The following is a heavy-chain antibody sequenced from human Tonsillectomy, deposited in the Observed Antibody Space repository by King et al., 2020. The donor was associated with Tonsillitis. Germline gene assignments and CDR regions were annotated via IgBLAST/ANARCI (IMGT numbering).Heavy chain of an antibody. CDR2: FFYSGST. V-gene: IGHV4-59*01. D-gene: IGHD2-2*01. CDR3: ARGYCSTTTCHDAFDI. J-gene: IGHJ3*02. Sequence: VQLQESGPGLVKPSETLSLTCSVSGDSISSYYWNWIRQPPGKGLEWIGNFFYSGSTNYNPSLKSRVTISVDTSKNQFSLNLSSVTAADTAVYYCARGYCSTTTCHDAFDIWGQGTMVTVSS. CDR1: GDSISSYY.